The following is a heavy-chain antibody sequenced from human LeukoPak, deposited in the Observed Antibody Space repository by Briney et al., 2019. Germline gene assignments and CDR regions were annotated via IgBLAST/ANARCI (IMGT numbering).Heavy chain of an antibody. V-gene: IGHV4-38-2*01. Sequence: PSETLSLTCAVSGYSISSGYYWGWIRQPPGKGLEWIGSIYHSGSTYYNPSLKSRVTISVDTSKNQFSLKLSSVTAADTAVYYCARAITMVRGTSRRSWFDPWGQGTLVTVSS. D-gene: IGHD3-10*01. CDR2: IYHSGST. J-gene: IGHJ5*02. CDR1: GYSISSGYY. CDR3: ARAITMVRGTSRRSWFDP.